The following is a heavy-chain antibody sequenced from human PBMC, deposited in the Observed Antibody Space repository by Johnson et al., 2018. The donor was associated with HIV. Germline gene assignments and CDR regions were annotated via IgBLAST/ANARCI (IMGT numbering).Heavy chain of an antibody. Sequence: QVQLVESGGGVVQPGRSLRLSCAASGFTFSSYAMHWVRQAPGKVLEWVASIRFDGSTKYYGDSVKGRFTISRDNSKNTLYLQMNSVRAEDTAVYYCANIAVVYAFDIWGQGTMVTVSS. CDR1: GFTFSSYA. V-gene: IGHV3-33*08. J-gene: IGHJ3*02. CDR3: ANIAVVYAFDI. CDR2: IRFDGSTK. D-gene: IGHD6-19*01.